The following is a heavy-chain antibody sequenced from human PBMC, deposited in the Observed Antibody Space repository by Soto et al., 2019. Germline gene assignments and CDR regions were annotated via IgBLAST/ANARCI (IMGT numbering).Heavy chain of an antibody. D-gene: IGHD6-13*01. CDR3: ARGRQQLNYFDY. CDR2: VWYDGTNK. CDR1: GFTFSAYG. Sequence: QVQLVESGGGVVQPGRSLRLSCAASGFTFSAYGMHWVRQAPGKGLEWVAVVWYDGTNKHYSDSVKGRFTISRDNSKNTLYLQMSSLRAEDTALYYCARGRQQLNYFDYWGQGILVTVSS. J-gene: IGHJ4*02. V-gene: IGHV3-33*01.